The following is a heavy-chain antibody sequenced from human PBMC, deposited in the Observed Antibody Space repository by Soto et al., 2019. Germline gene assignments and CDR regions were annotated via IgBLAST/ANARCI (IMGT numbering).Heavy chain of an antibody. CDR2: INTDGSST. CDR1: GFTFSTYW. Sequence: LRLSCAASGFTFSTYWMHWARQAPGKGLVWVSRINTDGSSTRYADSVKGRFTMSRDNAKNTLYLEMNSLRAEDTAVYYCARDTGNALDYWGQGTLVTVSS. J-gene: IGHJ4*02. D-gene: IGHD4-4*01. V-gene: IGHV3-74*01. CDR3: ARDTGNALDY.